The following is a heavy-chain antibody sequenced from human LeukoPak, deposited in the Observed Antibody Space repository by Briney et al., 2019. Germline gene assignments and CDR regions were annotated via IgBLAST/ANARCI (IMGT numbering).Heavy chain of an antibody. CDR1: GFTFSIYW. D-gene: IGHD1-26*01. CDR2: IKQDGSEK. Sequence: PGGSLRLSCAASGFTFSIYWMSWVRQVPGKGLEWVANIKQDGSEKYYVDSVEGRFTISRDNAKNSLYRQMDSLRAEDTAVYYCARAQVGYNWFDPWGQGTLVTVSS. CDR3: ARAQVGYNWFDP. V-gene: IGHV3-7*01. J-gene: IGHJ5*02.